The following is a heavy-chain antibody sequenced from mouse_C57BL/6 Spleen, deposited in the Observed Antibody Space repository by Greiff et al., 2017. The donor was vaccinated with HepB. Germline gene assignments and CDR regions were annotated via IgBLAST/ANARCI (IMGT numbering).Heavy chain of an antibody. V-gene: IGHV1-26*01. J-gene: IGHJ1*03. D-gene: IGHD2-4*01. CDR1: GYTFTDYY. CDR2: INPNNGGT. CDR3: AREGGLRRKYFDV. Sequence: EVQLQQSGPELVKPGASVKISCKASGYTFTDYYMNWVKQSHGKSLEWIGDINPNNGGTSYNQKFKGKATLTVDKSSSTAYMELRSLTSEDSAVYYCAREGGLRRKYFDVWGTGTTVTVSS.